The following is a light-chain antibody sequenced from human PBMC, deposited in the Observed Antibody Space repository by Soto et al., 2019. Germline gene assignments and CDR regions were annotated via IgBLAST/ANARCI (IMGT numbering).Light chain of an antibody. CDR1: QGISSY. Sequence: DIQLTQSPSFLSASLGERVTITCRASQGISSYLAWYQQKPGKAPKLLIYAASTLQSGVPSRFSGSGSGTEFTLTISSLQPEDFATYYCQQFNSYPHTFGQGTRLEIK. J-gene: IGKJ5*01. V-gene: IGKV1-9*01. CDR3: QQFNSYPHT. CDR2: AAS.